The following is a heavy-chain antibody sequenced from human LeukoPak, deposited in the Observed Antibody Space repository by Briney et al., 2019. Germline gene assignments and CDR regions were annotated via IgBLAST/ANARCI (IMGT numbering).Heavy chain of an antibody. Sequence: SETLSLTCAVYGGSFSGYYWSWIRQPPGKGLEWIGEINHSGSTNYNPSLKSRVTISVDTSKNQFSLKLSSVTAADTAVYYCARGAQYYYGSGSYYSYWGQGTLVTISS. CDR2: INHSGST. J-gene: IGHJ4*02. V-gene: IGHV4-34*01. CDR3: ARGAQYYYGSGSYYSY. D-gene: IGHD3-10*01. CDR1: GGSFSGYY.